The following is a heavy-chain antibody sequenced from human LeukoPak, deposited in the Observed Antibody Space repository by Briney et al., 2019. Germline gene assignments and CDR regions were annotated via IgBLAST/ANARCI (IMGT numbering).Heavy chain of an antibody. CDR3: AGDESYDSSGLYPDY. CDR2: INPNSGGT. J-gene: IGHJ4*02. Sequence: ASVKVSCKASGYTFTDYYMQWVRQAPGQGLEWMGWINPNSGGTNYAQKFQGRVTMTRDTSISTAYMELSRLRSDDTAVYYCAGDESYDSSGLYPDYWGQGTLVTVSS. V-gene: IGHV1-2*02. D-gene: IGHD3-22*01. CDR1: GYTFTDYY.